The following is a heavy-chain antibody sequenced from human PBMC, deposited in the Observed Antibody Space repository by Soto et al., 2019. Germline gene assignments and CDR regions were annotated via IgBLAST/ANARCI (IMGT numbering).Heavy chain of an antibody. CDR3: ADNRGVAADAFDI. Sequence: ASVKVSCKASGYTFTSYAMHWVRQAPGQRLEWMGWINAGNGNTKYSQKFQGRVTITRDTSASTAYMELSSLRSEDTAVYYCADNRGVAADAFDIWGQGTMVTVSS. J-gene: IGHJ3*02. CDR2: INAGNGNT. CDR1: GYTFTSYA. D-gene: IGHD6-19*01. V-gene: IGHV1-3*01.